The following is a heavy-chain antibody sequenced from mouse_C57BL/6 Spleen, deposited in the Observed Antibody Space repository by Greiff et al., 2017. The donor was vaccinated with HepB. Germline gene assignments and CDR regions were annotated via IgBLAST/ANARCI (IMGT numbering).Heavy chain of an antibody. CDR2: IAPSDSYT. CDR1: GYTFTRYW. J-gene: IGHJ4*01. D-gene: IGHD2-2*01. V-gene: IGHV1-69*01. CDR3: ARRGYYYAMDY. Sequence: QVQLQQPGAELVMPGASVKLSCKASGYTFTRYWMHWVKQRPGQGLEWIGEIAPSDSYTNYNQKFKGKSTLTVDKSSSTAYMQLSSLTSEDSAVYYCARRGYYYAMDYWGQGTSVTVSS.